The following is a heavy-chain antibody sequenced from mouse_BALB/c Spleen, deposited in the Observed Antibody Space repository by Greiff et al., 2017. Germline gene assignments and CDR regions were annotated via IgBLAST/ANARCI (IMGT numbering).Heavy chain of an antibody. D-gene: IGHD2-10*01. CDR1: GYTFTSYV. Sequence: VHVKQSGPELVKPGASVKMSCKASGYTFTSYVMHWVKQKPGQGLEWIGYINPYNDGTKYNEKFKGKATLTSDKSSSTAYMELSSLTSEDSAVYYCARSLAYYGNYRFAYWGQGTLVTVSA. V-gene: IGHV1-14*01. J-gene: IGHJ3*01. CDR2: INPYNDGT. CDR3: ARSLAYYGNYRFAY.